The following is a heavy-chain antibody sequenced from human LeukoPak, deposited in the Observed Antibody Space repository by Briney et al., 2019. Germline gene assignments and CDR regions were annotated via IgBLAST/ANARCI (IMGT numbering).Heavy chain of an antibody. CDR1: GYTFTGYY. D-gene: IGHD7-27*01. CDR2: INPNSGGT. J-gene: IGHJ3*02. CDR3: ARPQDFGLTGMNAFDI. V-gene: IGHV1-2*02. Sequence: ASVKVSCKASGYTFTGYYMHWVRQAPGQGLEWMGWINPNSGGTNYAQKFQGRVTMTRDTSISTAYMELSSLKASDTAMYYCARPQDFGLTGMNAFDIWGQGTMVTVSS.